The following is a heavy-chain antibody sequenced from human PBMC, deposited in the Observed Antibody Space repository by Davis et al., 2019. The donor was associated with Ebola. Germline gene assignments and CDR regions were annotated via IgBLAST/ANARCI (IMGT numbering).Heavy chain of an antibody. CDR3: ARVYYYDRFDY. D-gene: IGHD3-22*01. V-gene: IGHV1-18*04. Sequence: SVKVSCKASGYTFTGYYMHWVRQAPGQGLEWMGWISAYNGNTNYAQKLQGRVTMTTDTSTSTAYMELRSLRSDDTAVYYCARVYYYDRFDYWGQGTLVTVSS. J-gene: IGHJ4*02. CDR1: GYTFTGYY. CDR2: ISAYNGNT.